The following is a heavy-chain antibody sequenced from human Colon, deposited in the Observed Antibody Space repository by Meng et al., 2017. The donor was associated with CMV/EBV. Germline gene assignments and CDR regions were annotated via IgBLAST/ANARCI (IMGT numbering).Heavy chain of an antibody. CDR2: ISWDNNSL. Sequence: SLKISCAASGFSVDEYAMHWVRQIPGKGLEWVSGISWDNNSLGYADSVKGRFTISRDSVKNSVYLQMNSLRSDDTAIYYCAKDSYTGYDRRWFDPWGQGTLVTVSS. D-gene: IGHD5-12*01. CDR3: AKDSYTGYDRRWFDP. V-gene: IGHV3-9*01. CDR1: GFSVDEYA. J-gene: IGHJ5*02.